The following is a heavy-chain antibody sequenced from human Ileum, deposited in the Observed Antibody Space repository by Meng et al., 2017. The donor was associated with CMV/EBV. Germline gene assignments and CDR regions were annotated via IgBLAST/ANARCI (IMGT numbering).Heavy chain of an antibody. CDR3: ARVFTIFGVIIIDPRMDV. Sequence: SETLSLTCTVSGGSFRSTNYYWGWIRQPPGMGLEWIGSIYYNGNTYYNPSLKSRVTISLDTSKNQFSLNLGSVTAADTAVYYCARVFTIFGVIIIDPRMDVWGQGATVTVSS. CDR2: IYYNGNT. CDR1: GGSFRSTNYY. J-gene: IGHJ6*02. V-gene: IGHV4-39*07. D-gene: IGHD3-3*01.